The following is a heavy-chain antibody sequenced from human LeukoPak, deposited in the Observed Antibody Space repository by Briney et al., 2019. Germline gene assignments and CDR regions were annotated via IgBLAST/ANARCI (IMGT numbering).Heavy chain of an antibody. CDR1: GFTFSGYP. J-gene: IGHJ6*02. CDR3: ARGSTTIFGVVIIGYYYYGMDV. Sequence: GKSLRLSCAASGFTFSGYPIHWVRQAPGKGLEWVAVISYDGSNKYYADSVKGRFTISRDNSKNTLYLQMNSLRAEDTAVYYCARGSTTIFGVVIIGYYYYGMDVWGQGTTVTVSS. D-gene: IGHD3-3*01. CDR2: ISYDGSNK. V-gene: IGHV3-30-3*01.